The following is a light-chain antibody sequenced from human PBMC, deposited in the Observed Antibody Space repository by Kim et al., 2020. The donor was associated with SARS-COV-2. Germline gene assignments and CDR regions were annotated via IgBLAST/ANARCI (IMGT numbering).Light chain of an antibody. V-gene: IGKV3-15*01. CDR1: QSVGSN. CDR2: GAS. J-gene: IGKJ4*01. Sequence: EIVMTQSPATLSVSPGERATLSCRASQSVGSNLAWYQQKPGQAPRLLIYGASTRATVIPGRFSGSGSGTEFTLTISSLQSEDFAVYYCQQYSHWPLTFGGGTKVDIK. CDR3: QQYSHWPLT.